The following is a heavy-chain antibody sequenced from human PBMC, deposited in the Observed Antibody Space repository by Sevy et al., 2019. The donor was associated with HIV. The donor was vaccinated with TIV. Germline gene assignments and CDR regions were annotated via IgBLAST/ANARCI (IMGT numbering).Heavy chain of an antibody. V-gene: IGHV3-66*01. J-gene: IGHJ2*01. D-gene: IGHD3-22*01. CDR2: IFSGGNT. Sequence: GGSPRLSCAASGFTVSGNYMSWVRQAPGKGLEWVSGIFSGGNTHFADSVKGRFTISRDNSKNTLSLQMNSLSAEDTSVYYCAGAVEDYSDSSAWDWYFDLWGRGTLVTVSS. CDR3: AGAVEDYSDSSAWDWYFDL. CDR1: GFTVSGNY.